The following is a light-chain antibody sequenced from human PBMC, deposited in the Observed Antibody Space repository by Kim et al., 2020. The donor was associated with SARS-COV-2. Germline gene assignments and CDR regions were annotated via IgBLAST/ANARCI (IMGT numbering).Light chain of an antibody. CDR1: ISDSGGYNY. J-gene: IGLJ3*02. CDR2: DVN. V-gene: IGLV2-14*03. CDR3: SSYRSSSTSV. Sequence: GQSITISCIGTISDSGGYNYVSWYQQYPGKAPTLMIYDVNKRPSGVSNRFSGSKSGNTASLTISGLQADDEADYYCSSYRSSSTSVFGGGTQLTVL.